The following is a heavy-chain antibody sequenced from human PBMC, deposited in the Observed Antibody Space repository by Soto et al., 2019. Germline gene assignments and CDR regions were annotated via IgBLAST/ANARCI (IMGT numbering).Heavy chain of an antibody. J-gene: IGHJ2*01. D-gene: IGHD2-2*01. CDR3: AKGSLIVVVPAATDWYFHL. CDR2: ISGSGGST. CDR1: GFTFSSYA. V-gene: IGHV3-23*01. Sequence: EVQLLESGGGLVQPGGSLRLSCAASGFTFSSYAMSWVRQAPGKGLEWVSAISGSGGSTYYADSVKGRFTISRDNSKNTLYLQMNSLRAEDTAVYYCAKGSLIVVVPAATDWYFHLWGRGTLVTVSS.